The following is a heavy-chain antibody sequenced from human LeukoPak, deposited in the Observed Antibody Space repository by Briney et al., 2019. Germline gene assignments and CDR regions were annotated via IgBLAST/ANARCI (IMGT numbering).Heavy chain of an antibody. D-gene: IGHD3-16*02. J-gene: IGHJ4*02. CDR1: GFTFSSYA. Sequence: GGSLRLSCAASGFTFSSYAMSWVRQAPGKGLEWVSAISGSGGSTYYADSVKGRFTISRDNSKNTLYLQMNSLRAEDTAVYYSAKDPRRRVIAYFDYWGQGTLVTVSS. V-gene: IGHV3-23*01. CDR3: AKDPRRRVIAYFDY. CDR2: ISGSGGST.